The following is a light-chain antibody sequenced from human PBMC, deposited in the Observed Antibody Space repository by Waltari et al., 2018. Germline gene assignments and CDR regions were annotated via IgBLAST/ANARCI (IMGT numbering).Light chain of an antibody. CDR2: DVS. CDR1: SSDVGGYNY. CDR3: SSYTSSSTLG. Sequence: QSALTQPASVSGSPGQSITISCTGTSSDVGGYNYVSRYQQPPGKAPKLMIYDVSNRPSGVSNRFSGSKSGNTASLTISGLQAEDEADYYCSSYTSSSTLGFGGGTKLTVL. V-gene: IGLV2-14*01. J-gene: IGLJ3*02.